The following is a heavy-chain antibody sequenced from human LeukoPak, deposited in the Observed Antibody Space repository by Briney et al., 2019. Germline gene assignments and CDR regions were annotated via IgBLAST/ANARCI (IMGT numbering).Heavy chain of an antibody. CDR2: ISSSGSTI. D-gene: IGHD3-3*01. J-gene: IGHJ6*02. CDR1: GFTFSDYY. V-gene: IGHV3-11*01. Sequence: GGSLRLSCAASGFTFSDYYMSWIRQAPGKGLEWASYISSSGSTIYYADSVKGRFTISRDNAKNSLYLQMNSLRAEDTAVYYCARSMDFWSGYLPDTYGMDVWGQGTTVTVSS. CDR3: ARSMDFWSGYLPDTYGMDV.